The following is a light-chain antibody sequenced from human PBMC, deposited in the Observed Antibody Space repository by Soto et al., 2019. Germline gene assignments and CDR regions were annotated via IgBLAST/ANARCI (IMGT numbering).Light chain of an antibody. J-gene: IGKJ3*01. Sequence: EIVMTQSPATLSVSPGERATLSCRASQSVSSKVAWYQQKPGQAPRLLIYDASVRATGIPDRFSGRGSGTDFTLTISRLEPDDFAVYYCQQCGGSPLFSFGPGTRVDI. CDR2: DAS. CDR1: QSVSSK. V-gene: IGKV3-20*01. CDR3: QQCGGSPLFS.